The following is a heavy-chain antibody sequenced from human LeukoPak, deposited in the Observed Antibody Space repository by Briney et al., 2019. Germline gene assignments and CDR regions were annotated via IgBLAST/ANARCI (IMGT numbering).Heavy chain of an antibody. CDR1: GFTLSSYW. CDR2: IKQDGSEK. Sequence: GGSLRLSCAASGFTLSSYWMSWVRQAPGKGLEWVANIKQDGSEKYYVDSVKGRFTISRDNAKNSLYLQMNSLRAEDTAVYYCARTYYYDSSATDAFDIWGQGTMVTVSS. J-gene: IGHJ3*02. V-gene: IGHV3-7*01. D-gene: IGHD3-22*01. CDR3: ARTYYYDSSATDAFDI.